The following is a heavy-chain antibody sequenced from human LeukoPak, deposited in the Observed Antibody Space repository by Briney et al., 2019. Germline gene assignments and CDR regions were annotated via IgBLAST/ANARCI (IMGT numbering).Heavy chain of an antibody. J-gene: IGHJ4*02. CDR2: IYHSGDT. D-gene: IGHD4-23*01. Sequence: SETLSLTCTVSGGSVTTSYYWGWIRQPPGKRLEWIGSIYHSGDTYYNPSLNSRATISVDTSKNQFSLKLSSVTTADTAVYYFARSGGTLGWGNFDNWGQGTLGTVSP. CDR3: ARSGGTLGWGNFDN. CDR1: GGSVTTSYY. V-gene: IGHV4-39*01.